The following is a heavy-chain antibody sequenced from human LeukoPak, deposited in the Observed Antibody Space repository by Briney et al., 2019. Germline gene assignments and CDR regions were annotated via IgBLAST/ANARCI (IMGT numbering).Heavy chain of an antibody. CDR1: GFTFGDYA. CDR2: IRSKAYGGTT. D-gene: IGHD3-3*01. J-gene: IGHJ4*02. CDR3: TRGRPEPNNYDFWSGPLGLFFDY. Sequence: GRSLRLSCTASGFTFGDYAMSWVRQAPGKGLEWVGFIRSKAYGGTTEYAASVKGRFTISRDDSKSIAYLQMNSLKTEDTAVYYCTRGRPEPNNYDFWSGPLGLFFDYWGQGTLVTVSS. V-gene: IGHV3-49*04.